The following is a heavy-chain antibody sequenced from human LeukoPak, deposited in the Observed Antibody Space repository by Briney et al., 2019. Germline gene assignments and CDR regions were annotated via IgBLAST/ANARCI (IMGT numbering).Heavy chain of an antibody. CDR2: ISTYNGDT. CDR1: GGTFSSYA. J-gene: IGHJ4*02. V-gene: IGHV1-18*01. Sequence: RASVKVSCKASGGTFSSYAISWVRQAPGQGLEWMGWISTYNGDTNYAQNLQGRVTMTRDTSTSTAYMELRSLRSDDTAVYYCARDPSNTSGRYIYFDSWSQGTLVTVSS. D-gene: IGHD6-19*01. CDR3: ARDPSNTSGRYIYFDS.